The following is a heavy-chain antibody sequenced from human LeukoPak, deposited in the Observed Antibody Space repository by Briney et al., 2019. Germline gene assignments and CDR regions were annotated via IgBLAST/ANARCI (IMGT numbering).Heavy chain of an antibody. V-gene: IGHV1-2*04. J-gene: IGHJ3*02. Sequence: GASVKVSCKASGYTFTGCYMHWVRQAPGQGLEWMGWINPNSGGTNYARKFQGWVTMTRDTSISTAYMELSRLRSDDTAVYYCARLWFGDGSDAFDIWGQGTMVTVSS. CDR1: GYTFTGCY. CDR2: INPNSGGT. D-gene: IGHD3-10*01. CDR3: ARLWFGDGSDAFDI.